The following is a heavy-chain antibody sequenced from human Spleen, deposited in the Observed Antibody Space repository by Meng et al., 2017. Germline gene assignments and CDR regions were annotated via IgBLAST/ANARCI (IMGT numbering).Heavy chain of an antibody. CDR1: GGSFSGYY. CDR3: ARGGGWDRIARFDS. J-gene: IGHJ4*02. CDR2: INHSGST. Sequence: SEPLSPTGAVYGGSFSGYYWSWTRQPPGKGREWIGEINHSGSTNYNPSLKSRVTISVDTSKNQISLKLSSVTAADTAVYYCARGGGWDRIARFDSWGQGTLVTVSS. V-gene: IGHV4-34*01. D-gene: IGHD1-26*01.